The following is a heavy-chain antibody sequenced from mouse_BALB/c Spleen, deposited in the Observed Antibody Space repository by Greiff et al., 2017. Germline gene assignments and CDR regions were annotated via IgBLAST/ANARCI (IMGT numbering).Heavy chain of an antibody. CDR1: GYSITSYYA. Sequence: VQLKESGPGLVKPSQSLSLTCTVTGYSITSYYAWNWIRQFPGNKLEWMGYISYSGSTSYNPSLKSRISITRDTSKNQFFLQLNSVTTEDTATYYCSTARATDYAMDYWGQGTSVTVSS. CDR2: ISYSGST. CDR3: STARATDYAMDY. D-gene: IGHD3-2*01. V-gene: IGHV3-2*02. J-gene: IGHJ4*01.